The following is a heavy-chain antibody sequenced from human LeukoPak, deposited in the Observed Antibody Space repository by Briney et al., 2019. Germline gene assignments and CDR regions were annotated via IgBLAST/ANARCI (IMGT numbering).Heavy chain of an antibody. CDR1: GGSISSYY. V-gene: IGHV4-59*08. CDR2: ISYSGGT. CDR3: ARRVIMSATGVPDTWLDP. Sequence: PSETLSLTCTVSGGSISSYYWSWIRQPPGKGLEWVGHISYSGGTNYNPSLQSRVTISIDTSKNQFSLNLSSVTAADTAVYYCARRVIMSATGVPDTWLDPWGQGILVTVSS. D-gene: IGHD2-8*02. J-gene: IGHJ5*02.